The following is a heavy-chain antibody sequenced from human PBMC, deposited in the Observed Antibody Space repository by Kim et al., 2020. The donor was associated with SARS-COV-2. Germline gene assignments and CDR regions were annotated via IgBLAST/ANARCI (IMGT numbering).Heavy chain of an antibody. CDR2: IWYDGSNK. CDR3: AKDQYSSGWCVGYYYYYGGGV. Sequence: GGSLRLSCAASGFTFSSYGMHWVRQAPGKGLEWVAVIWYDGSNKYYADSVKGRFTISRDNSKNTLYLQMNSLRAEDTAVYYCAKDQYSSGWCVGYYYYYGGGVGGRGTTVTV. V-gene: IGHV3-33*06. J-gene: IGHJ6*04. D-gene: IGHD6-19*01. CDR1: GFTFSSYG.